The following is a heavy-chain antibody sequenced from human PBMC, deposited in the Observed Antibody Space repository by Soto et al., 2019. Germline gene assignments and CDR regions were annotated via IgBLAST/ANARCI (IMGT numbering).Heavy chain of an antibody. J-gene: IGHJ4*02. CDR2: ISYDGRTK. V-gene: IGHV3-30*18. D-gene: IGHD3-22*01. Sequence: GALRLSCAASGFTFSNYGMHWVRQAPGKGLEWVALISYDGRTKFYVDSVKGRFTISRDNPKNTLYLQMDSLRTEDTAVYYCAKRSDSSGYYPPDYWGQGTLVTVSS. CDR3: AKRSDSSGYYPPDY. CDR1: GFTFSNYG.